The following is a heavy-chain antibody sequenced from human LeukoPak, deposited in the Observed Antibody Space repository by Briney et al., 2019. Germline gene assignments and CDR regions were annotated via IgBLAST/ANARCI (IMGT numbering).Heavy chain of an antibody. CDR1: GYTFTSYD. CDR3: ARGRRAAAGTLFY. V-gene: IGHV1-8*01. Sequence: ASVKVSCKASGYTFTSYDINWVRQATGQGLEWMGWMNPNSGNTGYAQKFQGRVSMTRNTSISTAYMELSSLRSEDTAVYYCARGRRAAAGTLFYWGQGTLVTVSS. CDR2: MNPNSGNT. D-gene: IGHD6-13*01. J-gene: IGHJ4*02.